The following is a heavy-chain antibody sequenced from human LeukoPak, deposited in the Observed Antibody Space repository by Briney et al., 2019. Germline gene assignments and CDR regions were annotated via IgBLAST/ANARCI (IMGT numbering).Heavy chain of an antibody. D-gene: IGHD3-22*01. CDR2: INQGGSET. V-gene: IGHV3-7*01. Sequence: GGSLRLSCVASELSFSRYWMSWVRQAPGKGLEWVANINQGGSETYYADSVKGRFIISRDNAKNSLYLQMNSLRVEDTAVYYCANYDRSGYLNDYWGQGTLVTVSS. CDR1: ELSFSRYW. CDR3: ANYDRSGYLNDY. J-gene: IGHJ4*02.